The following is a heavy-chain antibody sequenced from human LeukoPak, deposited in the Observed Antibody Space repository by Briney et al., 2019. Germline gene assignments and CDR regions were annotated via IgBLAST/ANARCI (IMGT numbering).Heavy chain of an antibody. D-gene: IGHD3-10*01. V-gene: IGHV4-38-2*01. J-gene: IGHJ4*02. CDR2: IYHSGST. CDR3: ARGRAGSYRSYFDY. CDR1: GYSISSGYY. Sequence: SETLSLTCAVSGYSISSGYYWGWIRQPPGKGLEWIGSIYHSGSTYYNPFLQSRVTISVDTSKNQFSLNLSSVTAADTAVYYCARGRAGSYRSYFDYWGQGTLVTVSS.